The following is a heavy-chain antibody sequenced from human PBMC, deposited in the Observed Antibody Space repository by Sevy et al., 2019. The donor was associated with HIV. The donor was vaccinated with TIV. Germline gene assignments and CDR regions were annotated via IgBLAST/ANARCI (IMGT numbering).Heavy chain of an antibody. J-gene: IGHJ4*02. V-gene: IGHV1-69*13. CDR1: GGTFRSYI. Sequence: ASVKVSCKASGGTFRSYITSWVRQAPGQGLEWMGGITPALGATNYARNFTDRVTITADESTNTVYMELRGLRSEDTAVYFWAGWSISLDYWGQGTLVTVSS. CDR2: ITPALGAT. CDR3: AGWSISLDY. D-gene: IGHD3-3*02.